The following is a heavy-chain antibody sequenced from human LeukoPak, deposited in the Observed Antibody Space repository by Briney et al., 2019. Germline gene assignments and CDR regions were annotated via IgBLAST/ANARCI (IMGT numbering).Heavy chain of an antibody. Sequence: SQTLSLTCTVSGGSISSGGYYWSWIRQHPGKGLEWIGYTYYSGSTYYDPSLKSRVTISVDTSKNQFSLKLSSVTAADTAVYYCARDFYGDHTRHWFDPWGQGTLVTVSS. V-gene: IGHV4-31*03. CDR3: ARDFYGDHTRHWFDP. D-gene: IGHD4-17*01. CDR2: TYYSGST. J-gene: IGHJ5*02. CDR1: GGSISSGGYY.